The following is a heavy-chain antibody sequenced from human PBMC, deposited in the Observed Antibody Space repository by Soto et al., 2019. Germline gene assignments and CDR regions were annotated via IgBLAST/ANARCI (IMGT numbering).Heavy chain of an antibody. D-gene: IGHD2-21*01. Sequence: SLVLSCAGSGFAFSNYAMSWVRQAPGKGLEWVSGISSSGGTTYYADSVKGRFTISRDNSKNTLSLQMNSLRVEDTAVYYCAKEPKGESLCGLEMWCPGTSVTV. J-gene: IGHJ3*02. CDR3: AKEPKGESLCGLEM. CDR2: ISSSGGTT. V-gene: IGHV3-23*01. CDR1: GFAFSNYA.